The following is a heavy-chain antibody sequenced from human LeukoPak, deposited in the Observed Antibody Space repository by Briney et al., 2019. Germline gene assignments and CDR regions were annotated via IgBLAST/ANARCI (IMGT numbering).Heavy chain of an antibody. V-gene: IGHV3-30*18. D-gene: IGHD4-17*01. Sequence: GGSLRLSCAASGFTFSSYWMSWVRQAPGKGLEWVAVISYDGSNKYYADSVRGRFTISRDNSKNTLYLQMNSLRAEDTAVYYCAKDGMGGDYAYYYYYMDVWGKGTTVTVSS. CDR1: GFTFSSYW. CDR2: ISYDGSNK. CDR3: AKDGMGGDYAYYYYYMDV. J-gene: IGHJ6*03.